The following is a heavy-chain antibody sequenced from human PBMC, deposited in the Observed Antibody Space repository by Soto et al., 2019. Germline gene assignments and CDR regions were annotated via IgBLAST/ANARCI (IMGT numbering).Heavy chain of an antibody. D-gene: IGHD6-13*01. Sequence: GGSLRLSCAASGFTFSSYSMNWVRQAPGKGLEWVSSISSSSSYIYYADSVKGRFTISRANAKNSLYLQMNSLRAEDTAVYYCARPLNLYSSSWYSGDWFDPWGQGTLVTVSS. V-gene: IGHV3-21*01. J-gene: IGHJ5*02. CDR3: ARPLNLYSSSWYSGDWFDP. CDR2: ISSSSSYI. CDR1: GFTFSSYS.